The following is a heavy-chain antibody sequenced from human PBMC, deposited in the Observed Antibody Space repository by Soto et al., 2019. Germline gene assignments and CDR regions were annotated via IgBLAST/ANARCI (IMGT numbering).Heavy chain of an antibody. D-gene: IGHD2-15*01. J-gene: IGHJ4*02. Sequence: GSGATLVNPTQTLTLTCTFSGFSLTTRGVSVVWIRQPPGKALEWLALIYWDDDQRYSPSLKSRLTITKDTSKNQVVLTMTNMAPVDTATYYCAHVLAYCSGGSCYSGPPDYWGQGTLVTVSS. CDR2: IYWDDDQ. V-gene: IGHV2-5*02. CDR3: AHVLAYCSGGSCYSGPPDY. CDR1: GFSLTTRGVS.